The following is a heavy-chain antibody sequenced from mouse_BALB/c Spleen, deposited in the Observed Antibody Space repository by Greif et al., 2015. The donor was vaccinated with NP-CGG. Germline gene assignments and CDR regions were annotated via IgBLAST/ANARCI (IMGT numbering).Heavy chain of an antibody. Sequence: QVQLQQSGPELVKPGASVRISCKAPGYTFASYYVHWLKQRPGQGLEWIGWIFPKNVSTKYSEKFKGKATLTADKSSSTAYMQLSSLTSEDSAVYFCTRDTMDYWGQGTSVTVSS. J-gene: IGHJ4*01. V-gene: IGHV1S56*01. CDR3: TRDTMDY. CDR1: GYTFASYY. CDR2: IFPKNVST.